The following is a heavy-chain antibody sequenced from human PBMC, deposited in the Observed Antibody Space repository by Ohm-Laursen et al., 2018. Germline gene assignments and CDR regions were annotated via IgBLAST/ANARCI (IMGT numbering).Heavy chain of an antibody. CDR2: ISWNSGSI. CDR3: AKDLHVYYYYGMDV. Sequence: SLRLSCAASEFIFSTYTMHWVRQAPGKGLEWVSGISWNSGSIGYADSVKGRFTISRDNAKNSLYLQMNSLRAEDTALYYCAKDLHVYYYYGMDVWGQGTTVTVSS. V-gene: IGHV3-9*01. CDR1: EFIFSTYT. J-gene: IGHJ6*02. D-gene: IGHD2-8*01.